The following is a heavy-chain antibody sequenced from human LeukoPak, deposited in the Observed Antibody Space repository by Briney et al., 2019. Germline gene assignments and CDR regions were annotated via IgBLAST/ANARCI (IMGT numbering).Heavy chain of an antibody. CDR3: ARDYDSSGYYYLGAFDI. CDR2: ISSSGSTI. CDR1: GYTFSDYY. Sequence: GGSLRLSCAASGYTFSDYYMSWIRQAPGKGLEWVSYISSSGSTIYYADSVKGRFTISRDNAKNSLYLQMNSLRAEDTAVYYCARDYDSSGYYYLGAFDIWGQGTMVTVSS. J-gene: IGHJ3*02. V-gene: IGHV3-11*04. D-gene: IGHD3-22*01.